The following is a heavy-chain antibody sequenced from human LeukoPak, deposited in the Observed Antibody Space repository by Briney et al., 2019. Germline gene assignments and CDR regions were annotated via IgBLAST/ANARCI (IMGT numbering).Heavy chain of an antibody. J-gene: IGHJ4*02. CDR3: ARFGWNTVNY. Sequence: PGGSLRLSCAASGFPFSSYSMNWVRQAPGKGLEWVSSISSSSSYIYYADSVKGRFTISRDNAKNSLYLQMNSLRAEDTAVYYCARFGWNTVNYWGQGTLVTVSS. D-gene: IGHD6-19*01. CDR2: ISSSSSYI. V-gene: IGHV3-21*01. CDR1: GFPFSSYS.